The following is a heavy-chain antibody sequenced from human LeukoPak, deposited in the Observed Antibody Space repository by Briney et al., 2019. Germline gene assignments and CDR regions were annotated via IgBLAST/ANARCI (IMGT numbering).Heavy chain of an antibody. Sequence: GGSLRLSCAASGFTFSSYWMTWVRQAPGKGLEWVASIKHNGNEKNYVDSVEGRFTISRDNAKNSLSLQVNSLRAEDTAVYYCARELRTFDSWGQGTLVTVSS. V-gene: IGHV3-7*01. CDR2: IKHNGNEK. CDR3: ARELRTFDS. J-gene: IGHJ4*02. D-gene: IGHD3-16*01. CDR1: GFTFSSYW.